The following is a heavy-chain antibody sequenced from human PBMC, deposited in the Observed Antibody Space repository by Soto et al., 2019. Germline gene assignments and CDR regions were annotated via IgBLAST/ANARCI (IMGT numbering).Heavy chain of an antibody. D-gene: IGHD4-17*01. CDR3: ARGLGSNTMTTVTNFDY. CDR1: GGSFSGYY. V-gene: IGHV4-34*01. CDR2: INHSGST. Sequence: SETLSLTCAVYGGSFSGYYWSWIRQPPGKGLEWIGEINHSGSTNYNPSLKSRVTISVDTSKNQFSLKLSSVTAADTAVYYCARGLGSNTMTTVTNFDYWGQGTLVTVSS. J-gene: IGHJ4*02.